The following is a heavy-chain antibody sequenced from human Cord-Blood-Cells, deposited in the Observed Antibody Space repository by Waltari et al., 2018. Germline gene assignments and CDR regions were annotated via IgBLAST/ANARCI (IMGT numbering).Heavy chain of an antibody. V-gene: IGHV1-2*02. CDR3: ARGYSSSYYYYGMDV. D-gene: IGHD6-6*01. CDR1: GYTLTGYY. Sequence: SGAEVKKPGASVKVSCKASGYTLTGYYMHWVRQAPGQGLEWMGWINPNSGGTNYAQKFQGRVTMTRDTSISTAYMELSRLRSDDTAVYYCARGYSSSYYYYGMDVWGQGTTVTVSS. J-gene: IGHJ6*02. CDR2: INPNSGGT.